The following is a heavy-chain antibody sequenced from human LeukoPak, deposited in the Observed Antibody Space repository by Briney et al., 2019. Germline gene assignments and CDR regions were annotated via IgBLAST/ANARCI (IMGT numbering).Heavy chain of an antibody. CDR3: AMGIAVAGTEIVDY. CDR2: IDPSDSYT. Sequence: GESLKISCKGSGYSFTSYWISGVRQMPGKGLEWMGRIDPSDSYTNYSPSFQGHVTISADKSISTAYLQWSSLKASDTAMYYCAMGIAVAGTEIVDYWGQGTLVTVSS. CDR1: GYSFTSYW. J-gene: IGHJ4*02. V-gene: IGHV5-10-1*01. D-gene: IGHD6-19*01.